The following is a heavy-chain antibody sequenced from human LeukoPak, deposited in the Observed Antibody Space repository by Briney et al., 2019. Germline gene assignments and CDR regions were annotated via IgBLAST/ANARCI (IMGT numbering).Heavy chain of an antibody. D-gene: IGHD4-11*01. V-gene: IGHV4-31*03. CDR2: IYYSGST. Sequence: SQTLSLTCTVSGGSISSGGYYWSWIRQHPGKGLEWIGYIYYSGSTYYNPSLKSRVTISVDTSKNQFSLKLSSVTAADAAVYYCAREDYSDYWFDPWGQGTLVTVSS. J-gene: IGHJ5*02. CDR3: AREDYSDYWFDP. CDR1: GGSISSGGYY.